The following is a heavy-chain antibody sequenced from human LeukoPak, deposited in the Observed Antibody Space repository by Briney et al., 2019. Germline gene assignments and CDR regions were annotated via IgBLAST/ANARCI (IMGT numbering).Heavy chain of an antibody. V-gene: IGHV4-31*03. Sequence: SETLSLTCTVSGGSISSADYYWSWFRQYPGKGLEWIGYICFNGITYYNPSLKSRVTISIYTSKNQFSLKLTSVTAADTAIYFCARKRDDGDYHIDYWGQGTLVTVSS. CDR3: ARKRDDGDYHIDY. CDR1: GGSISSADYY. CDR2: ICFNGIT. D-gene: IGHD4-17*01. J-gene: IGHJ4*02.